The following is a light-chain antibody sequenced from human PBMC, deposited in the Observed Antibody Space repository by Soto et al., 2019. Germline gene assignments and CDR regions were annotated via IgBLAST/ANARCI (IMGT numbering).Light chain of an antibody. V-gene: IGLV2-14*01. CDR2: DVS. J-gene: IGLJ1*01. CDR1: SSDVGGYNY. CDR3: SPSTTTRTLCSV. Sequence: QSVLTQPASVSGSPGQSITISCTGTSSDVGGYNYVSWYQQHPGKAPKLMIYDVSNRPSGVSNRFSGSKSGNTASLTISGLQAEDDFDYYCSPSTTTRTLCSVLVTAPNVTVL.